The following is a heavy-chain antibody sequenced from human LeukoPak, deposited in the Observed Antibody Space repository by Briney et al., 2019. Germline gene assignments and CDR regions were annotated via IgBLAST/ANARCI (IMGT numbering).Heavy chain of an antibody. V-gene: IGHV3-72*01. CDR2: TRNKANSYTT. CDR1: GFTFSDHY. CDR3: AREQQLVLGSFDY. Sequence: GGSLRLSCAASGFTFSDHYMDWVRQAPGKGLEWVGRTRNKANSYTTEYAASVKGRFTISRDDSKNSLYLQMNGLKTEDTAVYYCAREQQLVLGSFDYWGQGTLVTVSS. D-gene: IGHD6-13*01. J-gene: IGHJ4*02.